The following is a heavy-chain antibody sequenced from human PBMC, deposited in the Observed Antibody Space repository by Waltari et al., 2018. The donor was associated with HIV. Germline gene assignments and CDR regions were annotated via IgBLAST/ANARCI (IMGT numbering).Heavy chain of an antibody. CDR3: ASARETMGVDFDS. J-gene: IGHJ4*02. CDR1: GGAFISHS. Sequence: QVQLVQSGAEVKKPGSSVTISCKDPGGAFISHSFNWFRQAPGQGLEWMGRVIPVAGTANKAQRFQDRVTITADKITTTVYMELRSLRLDDTAMYYCASARETMGVDFDSWGQGTPVTV. V-gene: IGHV1-69*08. CDR2: VIPVAGTA. D-gene: IGHD3-10*01.